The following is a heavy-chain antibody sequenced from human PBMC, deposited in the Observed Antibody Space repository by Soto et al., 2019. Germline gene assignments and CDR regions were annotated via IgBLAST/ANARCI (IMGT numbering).Heavy chain of an antibody. J-gene: IGHJ6*02. V-gene: IGHV3-30*18. CDR2: ISYDGSNK. CDR1: GFTFSSYG. CDR3: AKDPYYGAGCGMDV. Sequence: QVQLVESGGGVVQPGRSLRLSCAASGFTFSSYGMHWLRQAPGKGLEWVAVISYDGSNKYYADSVKGRFTISRDNSKNTLYLQMNSLRAEDTAVYYCAKDPYYGAGCGMDVWGQGTTVAVSS. D-gene: IGHD3-10*01.